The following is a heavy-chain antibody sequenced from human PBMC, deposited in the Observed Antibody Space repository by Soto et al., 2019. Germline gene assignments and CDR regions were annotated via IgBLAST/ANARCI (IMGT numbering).Heavy chain of an antibody. CDR3: ARQSSNVRYSYYAMDV. Sequence: GESLKISCKGSGYTFTDYWIGWVRQLPGKGLEWMGIIYPGDSDTRYSPSFQGHVTITVDKSTNTAYLQWNTLRASDTAMYYCARQSSNVRYSYYAMDVWGQGTTVTVSS. V-gene: IGHV5-51*01. J-gene: IGHJ6*02. D-gene: IGHD4-4*01. CDR2: IYPGDSDT. CDR1: GYTFTDYW.